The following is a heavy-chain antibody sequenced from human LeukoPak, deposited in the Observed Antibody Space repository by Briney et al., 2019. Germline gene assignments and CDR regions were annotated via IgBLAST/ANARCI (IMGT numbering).Heavy chain of an antibody. CDR3: ARVDYQLLYNAFDI. V-gene: IGHV4-4*07. D-gene: IGHD2-2*02. Sequence: SETLSLTCTVSGGSISSYYWSWIRQPAGKGLEWIGRIYTSGSTNYNPSLKSRVTMSVDTSKNQFSLKLSSVTAADTAVYYCARVDYQLLYNAFDIWGQGTMVTVSS. J-gene: IGHJ3*02. CDR1: GGSISSYY. CDR2: IYTSGST.